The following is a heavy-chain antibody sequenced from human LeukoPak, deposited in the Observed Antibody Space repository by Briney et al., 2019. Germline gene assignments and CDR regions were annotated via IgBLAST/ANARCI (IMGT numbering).Heavy chain of an antibody. CDR2: INWDGSTS. CDR1: GFTFSSYG. V-gene: IGHV3-43D*03. Sequence: GGTLRLSCAASGFTFSSYGMSWVRQAPGKGLEWLSLINWDGSTSYYVDSVKGRFTISRDNSKNSLYLQMTSLKAEDTALYFCAKDSSGYYFLDSWGQGTLVTVSS. J-gene: IGHJ4*02. CDR3: AKDSSGYYFLDS. D-gene: IGHD3-22*01.